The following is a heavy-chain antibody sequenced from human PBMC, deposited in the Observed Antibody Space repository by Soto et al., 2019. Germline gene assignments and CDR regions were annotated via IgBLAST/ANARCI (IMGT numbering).Heavy chain of an antibody. CDR3: ARGTPVTGTENTDYFDH. Sequence: QVQLVESGGGLVKPGESLRLSCVASGFAFTDYYMTWIRQAPGKGLEWVSYISVGGRTIYYAESVRGRFTVSRDNGKISVFLQMNSLRAEDTAVYYCARGTPVTGTENTDYFDHWGQGTLVTVSS. CDR1: GFAFTDYY. J-gene: IGHJ4*02. D-gene: IGHD1-20*01. V-gene: IGHV3-11*01. CDR2: ISVGGRTI.